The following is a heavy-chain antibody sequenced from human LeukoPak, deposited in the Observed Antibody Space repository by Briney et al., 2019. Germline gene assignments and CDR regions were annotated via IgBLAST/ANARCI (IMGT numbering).Heavy chain of an antibody. CDR3: ARGRLLLRSQDY. J-gene: IGHJ4*02. CDR2: MNPNSGNT. V-gene: IGHV1-8*01. D-gene: IGHD3-22*01. Sequence: ASVKVSCKASGYTFTSYDINWVRQATGQGLEWMGWMNPNSGNTGYAQKFQGRVTMTRNTSISEAYMELSSLRSEDTAVYYCARGRLLLRSQDYWGQGTLVTVSS. CDR1: GYTFTSYD.